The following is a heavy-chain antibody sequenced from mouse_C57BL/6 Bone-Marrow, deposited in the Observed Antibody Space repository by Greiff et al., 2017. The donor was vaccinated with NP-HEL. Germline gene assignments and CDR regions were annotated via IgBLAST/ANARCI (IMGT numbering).Heavy chain of an antibody. Sequence: QVQLQQSGAELARPGASVKLSCKASGYTFTSYGISWVKQRPGQGLEWIGEIYPRSGNTYYNEKFKGKATLTADKSSSTAYMELRSLTSEDSAVYVCAIITSVVADAYWGQGTLVTVSA. CDR3: AIITSVVADAY. CDR1: GYTFTSYG. CDR2: IYPRSGNT. V-gene: IGHV1-81*01. D-gene: IGHD1-1*01. J-gene: IGHJ3*01.